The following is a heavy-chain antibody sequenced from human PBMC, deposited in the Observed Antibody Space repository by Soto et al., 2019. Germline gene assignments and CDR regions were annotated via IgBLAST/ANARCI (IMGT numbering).Heavy chain of an antibody. D-gene: IGHD3-3*01. V-gene: IGHV3-23*01. CDR1: GFTFSSYA. Sequence: PGGSLRLSCAASGFTFSSYAMSWVRQAPGKGLEWVSAISGSGGSTYYADSVKGRFTISRDNSKNTLYLQMNSLRAEDTAVYYCAKSSGDFWSGYPDYYYYYGMDVWGQGTTVTVSS. CDR3: AKSSGDFWSGYPDYYYYYGMDV. CDR2: ISGSGGST. J-gene: IGHJ6*02.